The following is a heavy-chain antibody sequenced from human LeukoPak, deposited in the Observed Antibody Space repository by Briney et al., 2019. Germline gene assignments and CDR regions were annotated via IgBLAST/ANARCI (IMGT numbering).Heavy chain of an antibody. V-gene: IGHV1-69*13. CDR1: GGTFSSYA. J-gene: IGHJ4*02. Sequence: GASVKVSCKASGGTFSSYAISWVRQAPGQGLEWMGGIIPIFGTANYAQKFQGRVTITADESTSTAYMELSSLRSEDTAVYCCARDGKDSGSYTGEFDYWGQGTLVTVSS. CDR2: IIPIFGTA. D-gene: IGHD1-26*01. CDR3: ARDGKDSGSYTGEFDY.